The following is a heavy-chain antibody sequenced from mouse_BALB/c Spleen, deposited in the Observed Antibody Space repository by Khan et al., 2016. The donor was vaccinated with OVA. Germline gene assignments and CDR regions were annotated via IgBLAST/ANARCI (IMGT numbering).Heavy chain of an antibody. V-gene: IGHV3-8*02. CDR3: ACELRGFAY. CDR1: GDSITSGY. CDR2: ISYSGNT. J-gene: IGHJ3*01. Sequence: EVQLQESGPSLVKPSQTLSLTCSVTGDSITSGYWNWIRKFPGNKLEYMGYISYSGNTYYNPSLKSRISITRDTSKKQNYLQFISVTTEDTATYYCACELRGFAYLGQRTLFTVSA. D-gene: IGHD1-1*01.